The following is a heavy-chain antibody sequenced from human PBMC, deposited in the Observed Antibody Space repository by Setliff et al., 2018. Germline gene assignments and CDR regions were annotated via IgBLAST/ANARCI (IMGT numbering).Heavy chain of an antibody. V-gene: IGHV5-51*01. CDR2: IYPDDSDT. CDR1: GYNFLDYW. CDR3: VRWWVSKHYYYMDV. J-gene: IGHJ6*03. Sequence: GESLKISCKASGYNFLDYWIGWVRQMPGKGLEWMGIIYPDDSDTRYSPSVQGPFTISADKSISTAYLQWSSLKASDTAFYYCVRWWVSKHYYYMDVWGKGTTVTVSS. D-gene: IGHD2-15*01.